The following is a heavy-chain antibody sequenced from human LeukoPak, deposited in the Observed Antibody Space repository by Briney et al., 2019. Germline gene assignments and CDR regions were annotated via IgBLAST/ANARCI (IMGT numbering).Heavy chain of an antibody. CDR3: ARAREYSYGPHYFDY. CDR1: GFTFSSYW. J-gene: IGHJ4*02. D-gene: IGHD5-18*01. CDR2: ISSDGSST. Sequence: GGSLRLSCAASGFTFSSYWMNWVRQARGKGLVWVSRISSDGSSTSYADSVEGRFTISRDNAKNTLYLQMNNLRAEDTAVYYCARAREYSYGPHYFDYWGQGTLVTVSS. V-gene: IGHV3-74*01.